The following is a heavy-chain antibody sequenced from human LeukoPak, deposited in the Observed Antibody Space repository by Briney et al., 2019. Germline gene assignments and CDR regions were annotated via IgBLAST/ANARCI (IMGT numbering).Heavy chain of an antibody. Sequence: SETLSLTCTVSGGSISSGSYYWSWIRQPAGKGLEWIGRIYTSGSTNYNPSLKSRVTISVDTSKNQFSLKLSSVTAADTAVYYCARHGGSGGWYVYWGQGTLVTVSS. CDR1: GGSISSGSYY. D-gene: IGHD6-19*01. J-gene: IGHJ4*02. CDR3: ARHGGSGGWYVY. CDR2: IYTSGST. V-gene: IGHV4-61*02.